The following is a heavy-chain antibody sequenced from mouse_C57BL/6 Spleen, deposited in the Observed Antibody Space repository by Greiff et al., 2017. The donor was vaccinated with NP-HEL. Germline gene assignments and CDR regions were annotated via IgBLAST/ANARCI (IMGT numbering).Heavy chain of an antibody. CDR3: ASYYDYDRAWLAY. V-gene: IGHV1-80*01. CDR1: GYAFSSYW. CDR2: IYPGDGDT. J-gene: IGHJ3*01. D-gene: IGHD2-4*01. Sequence: QVQLQQSGAELVKPGASVKISCKASGYAFSSYWMNWVKQRPGKGLEWIGQIYPGDGDTNYNGKFKGKATLTADKSSSPAYMQLSSLTSEDSAVYFCASYYDYDRAWLAYWGQGTLVTVSA.